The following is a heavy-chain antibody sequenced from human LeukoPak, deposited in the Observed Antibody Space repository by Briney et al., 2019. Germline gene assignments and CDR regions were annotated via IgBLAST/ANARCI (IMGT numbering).Heavy chain of an antibody. CDR1: GYTFSDYY. CDR3: ARDHWKYNNWFDP. V-gene: IGHV1-2*02. Sequence: ASVKVSCKASGYTFSDYYMHWVRQAPGQGLEWMGWINPNSGDTNYAQKFQGRVTMTRDTSITTAYMELSRLRSDDTAVYYRARDHWKYNNWFDPWGPGTLVTVSS. J-gene: IGHJ5*02. D-gene: IGHD1-7*01. CDR2: INPNSGDT.